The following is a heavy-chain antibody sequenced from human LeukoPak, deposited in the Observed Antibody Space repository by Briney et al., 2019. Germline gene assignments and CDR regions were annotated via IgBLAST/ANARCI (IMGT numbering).Heavy chain of an antibody. CDR2: ISGSGGST. D-gene: IGHD3-22*01. J-gene: IGHJ6*02. CDR3: ARGLNYYYYGMDV. CDR1: GFTFSSYA. V-gene: IGHV3-23*01. Sequence: PGGSLRLSCAASGFTFSSYAMSWVRQAPGKGLEWVSAISGSGGSTYYADSVKGRFTISRDNSKNTLYLQMNSLRAEDTAVYYCARGLNYYYYGMDVWGQGTTVTVSS.